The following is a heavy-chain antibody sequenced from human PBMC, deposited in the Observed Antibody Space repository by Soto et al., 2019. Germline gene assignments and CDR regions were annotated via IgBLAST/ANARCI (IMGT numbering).Heavy chain of an antibody. CDR3: ARGERDSSGYYYYYYGMDV. J-gene: IGHJ6*02. Sequence: SETLSLTCAVYGGSFSGYYWSWIRQPPGKGLEWIGEINHSGSTNYNPSLKRRVTISVDTSKNQFSLKLSSVTAADTAVYYCARGERDSSGYYYYYYGMDVWGQGTTVTVSS. D-gene: IGHD3-22*01. CDR2: INHSGST. V-gene: IGHV4-34*01. CDR1: GGSFSGYY.